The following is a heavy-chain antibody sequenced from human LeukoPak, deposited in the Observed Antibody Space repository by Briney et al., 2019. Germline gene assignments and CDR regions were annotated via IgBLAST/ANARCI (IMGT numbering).Heavy chain of an antibody. J-gene: IGHJ4*02. Sequence: GGSLRLSCAASGFTFDDSVMSWVRQAPGKGLEWVSSINWNGGSTGYADSVKGRFTISRDNSKNTLYLQMNSLRTEDTAVYYCTRRFDYWGQGTLVTVSS. CDR3: TRRFDY. V-gene: IGHV3-20*04. CDR2: INWNGGST. CDR1: GFTFDDSV.